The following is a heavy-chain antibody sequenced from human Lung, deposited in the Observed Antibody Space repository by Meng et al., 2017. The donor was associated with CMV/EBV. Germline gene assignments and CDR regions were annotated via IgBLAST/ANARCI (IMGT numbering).Heavy chain of an antibody. CDR2: ISTNTGSP. V-gene: IGHV7-4-1*02. CDR1: EYTCSTHP. CDR3: AIGGNFDP. Sequence: QGEWLETGFELMKPGGSVHVSTLTTEYTCSTHPVKWVRQAHGPGLGGVGWISTNTGSPTYTQGFTGRFVFSLVIADSTAYLQNSSLKAEGTAVYYCAIGGNFDPWGQGTLVTVSS. D-gene: IGHD2/OR15-2a*01. J-gene: IGHJ5*02.